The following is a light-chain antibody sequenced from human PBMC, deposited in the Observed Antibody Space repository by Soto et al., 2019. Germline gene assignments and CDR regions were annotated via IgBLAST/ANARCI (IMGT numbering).Light chain of an antibody. J-gene: IGLJ1*01. CDR2: EVT. CDR3: SSYTNTMTLIV. Sequence: QSVLTQPASVSGSPGQSITTSCTVSTSDVATYRYVSWYQQYPGKAPKLLISEVTHRPSGISDRFSGSKSGNTASLTISGLQAEDEADYYCSSYTNTMTLIVFGTGTKVTVL. V-gene: IGLV2-14*01. CDR1: TSDVATYRY.